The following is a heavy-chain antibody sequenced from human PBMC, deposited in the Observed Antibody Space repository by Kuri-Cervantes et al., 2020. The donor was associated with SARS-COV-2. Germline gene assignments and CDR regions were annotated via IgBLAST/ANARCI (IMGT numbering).Heavy chain of an antibody. CDR3: VRDGGTSIAAAGMEYAFDI. V-gene: IGHV4-61*02. Sequence: SETLSLTCTVSGGSISSGDYYWSWIRQPAGKGLEWIGRIYTSGSTNYNPSLKSRVTMSVDTSKNQFSLKLSSVTAADTAVYYCVRDGGTSIAAAGMEYAFDIWGQGTMVTVSS. CDR1: GGSISSGDYY. D-gene: IGHD6-13*01. J-gene: IGHJ3*02. CDR2: IYTSGST.